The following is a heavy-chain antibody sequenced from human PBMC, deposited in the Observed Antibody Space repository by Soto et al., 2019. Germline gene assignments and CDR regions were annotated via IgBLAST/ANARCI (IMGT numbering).Heavy chain of an antibody. CDR3: AKGFRSLEWYSLAPFDY. CDR2: INWNSGSI. CDR1: GFTFDDYA. D-gene: IGHD3-3*01. V-gene: IGHV3-9*01. J-gene: IGHJ4*02. Sequence: GGSLRLSCAASGFTFDDYAMHWVRQVPGKGLEWVSGINWNSGSIGYGDSVKGRFTISRDTPKKTLYLQMNSLRVEDTAKYYCAKGFRSLEWYSLAPFDYWGQGALVTVSS.